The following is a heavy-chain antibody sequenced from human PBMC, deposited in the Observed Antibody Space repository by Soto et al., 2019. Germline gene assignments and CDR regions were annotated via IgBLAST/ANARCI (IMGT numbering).Heavy chain of an antibody. CDR1: GSSFTSYC. D-gene: IGHD6-19*01. V-gene: IGHV5-10-1*01. CDR3: ARVLRSGWYFTHFDY. Sequence: GESLKISCKGSGSSFTSYCVSWVRQKPGKGLEWMGRIDPSDSYTNYSPSFQGHVTISADQSISTAYLQWSSLKASDTAMYYCARVLRSGWYFTHFDYWGQGTLVTVS. J-gene: IGHJ4*02. CDR2: IDPSDSYT.